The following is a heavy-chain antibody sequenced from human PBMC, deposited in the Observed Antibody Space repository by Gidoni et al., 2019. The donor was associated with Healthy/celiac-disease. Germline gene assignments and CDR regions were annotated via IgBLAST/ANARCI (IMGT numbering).Heavy chain of an antibody. CDR1: GGAISSYY. Sequence: PSETLSLTCTVSGGAISSYYWSWIRQPPGKGLAWIGYIYYSGSTNYNPSLKSRVTIPVDTSKNQFSLKLSSVTAADTAVYYCARAPHYSDGSRWYYYGMDVWGQGTTVTVSS. CDR3: ARAPHYSDGSRWYYYGMDV. D-gene: IGHD3-22*01. CDR2: IYYSGST. V-gene: IGHV4-59*01. J-gene: IGHJ6*02.